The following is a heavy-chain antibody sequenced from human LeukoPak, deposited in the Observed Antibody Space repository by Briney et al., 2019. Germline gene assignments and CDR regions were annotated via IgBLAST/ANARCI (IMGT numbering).Heavy chain of an antibody. D-gene: IGHD2-2*01. CDR3: ARGAISEVVPAAIDY. J-gene: IGHJ4*02. CDR2: ISAYNGNT. V-gene: IGHV1-18*04. Sequence: ASVKVSCKASGYTFTSYGISWVRQAPGQGLEWMGWISAYNGNTNYAQKLQGRVTMTTDTSTSTAYMELRSLRSDDTAVYYCARGAISEVVPAAIDYWGQGTLVTVSS. CDR1: GYTFTSYG.